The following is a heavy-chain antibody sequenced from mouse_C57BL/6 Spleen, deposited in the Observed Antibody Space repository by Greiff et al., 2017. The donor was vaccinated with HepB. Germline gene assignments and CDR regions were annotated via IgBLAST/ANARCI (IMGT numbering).Heavy chain of an antibody. D-gene: IGHD4-1*02. Sequence: LQESGPELVKPGASVKISCKASGYAFSSSWMNWVKQRPGKGLEWIGRIYPGDGDTNYNGKFKGKATLTADKSSSTAYMQLSSLTSEDSAVYFCASVQLGVDYWGQGTTLTVSS. CDR3: ASVQLGVDY. J-gene: IGHJ2*01. CDR1: GYAFSSSW. V-gene: IGHV1-82*01. CDR2: IYPGDGDT.